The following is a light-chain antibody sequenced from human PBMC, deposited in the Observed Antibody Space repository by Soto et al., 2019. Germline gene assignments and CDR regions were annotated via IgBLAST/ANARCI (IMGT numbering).Light chain of an antibody. J-gene: IGKJ1*01. CDR3: QQYNTWT. CDR1: QSITYS. V-gene: IGKV1-5*01. Sequence: DIQMTQSPSTLSASIGDRVTITCRASQSITYSLAWYQQKPGKAPNLLIYDASTLHSGVPSRFSGSGSGTKFTLTISGLQPNDYATYYCQQYNTWTFGQGTNVEIK. CDR2: DAS.